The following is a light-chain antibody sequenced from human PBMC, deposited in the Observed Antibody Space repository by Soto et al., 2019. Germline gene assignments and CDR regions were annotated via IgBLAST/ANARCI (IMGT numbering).Light chain of an antibody. CDR3: AAWDDSLSGPVV. Sequence: QSVLTQPPSASGTPGQRVTISCSGSSSNIGSNTVNWYQQLPGTAPKLLIYSTNQRPSGVPDRFSGSKSGTSASLAISGLQSEDEADYYCAAWDDSLSGPVVFGGGTQLTVL. CDR2: STN. V-gene: IGLV1-44*01. J-gene: IGLJ2*01. CDR1: SSNIGSNT.